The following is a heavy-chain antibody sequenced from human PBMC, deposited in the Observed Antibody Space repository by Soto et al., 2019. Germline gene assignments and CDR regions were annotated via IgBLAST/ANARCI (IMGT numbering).Heavy chain of an antibody. CDR2: IYYSGST. Sequence: QVQLQESGPGLVKPSQTLSLTCTVSGGSISSGDYYWSWIRQPPGKGLEWIGYIYYSGSTYYNPSLHRRITISVDTSNNQLSTKLSSVTAADTAVYYCARAEIVWSGYYPFYYYYGMDVWGQRTTVIVSS. V-gene: IGHV4-30-4*01. D-gene: IGHD3-3*01. J-gene: IGHJ6*02. CDR1: GGSISSGDYY. CDR3: ARAEIVWSGYYPFYYYYGMDV.